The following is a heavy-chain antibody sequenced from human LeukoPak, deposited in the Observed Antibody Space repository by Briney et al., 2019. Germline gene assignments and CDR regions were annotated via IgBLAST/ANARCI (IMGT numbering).Heavy chain of an antibody. J-gene: IGHJ4*02. V-gene: IGHV4-59*12. D-gene: IGHD6-13*01. Sequence: ASETLSLTCTVSGGSISSYYWSWIRQPPGKGLEWIGYIYYSGSTNYNPSLKSRVTISVDTSKNQFSLQLNSVTPEDTAVYYCAREAAAGAFDYWGQGTLVTVSS. CDR2: IYYSGST. CDR3: AREAAAGAFDY. CDR1: GGSISSYY.